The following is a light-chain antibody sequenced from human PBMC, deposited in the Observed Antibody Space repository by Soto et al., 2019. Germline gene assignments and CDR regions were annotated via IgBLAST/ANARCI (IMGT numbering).Light chain of an antibody. CDR2: YVD. V-gene: IGLV2-14*03. CDR1: SRDVGAYDY. Sequence: QSALTQPASVSGSPGQSITISCTGTSRDVGAYDYVSWYLQYPDKAPQLLIYYVDHRPSGVSSRFSGSKSGNTASLTISGLQAEDEGDYYCCSYADGSIYFFGTGTKRTVL. CDR3: CSYADGSIYF. J-gene: IGLJ1*01.